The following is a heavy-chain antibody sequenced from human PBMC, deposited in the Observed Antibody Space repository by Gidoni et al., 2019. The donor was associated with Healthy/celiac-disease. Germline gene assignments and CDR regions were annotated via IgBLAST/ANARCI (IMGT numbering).Heavy chain of an antibody. Sequence: QVQLVESGGGVVQPGRSLRLSCAASGFPFSSYAMHWVRQAPGKGLEWVAVISYDGSNKYYADSVKGRFTISRDNSKNTLYLQMNSLRAEDTAVYYCARGDWYDSSGSPYYFDYWGQGTLVTVSS. D-gene: IGHD3-22*01. V-gene: IGHV3-30-3*01. CDR2: ISYDGSNK. J-gene: IGHJ4*02. CDR1: GFPFSSYA. CDR3: ARGDWYDSSGSPYYFDY.